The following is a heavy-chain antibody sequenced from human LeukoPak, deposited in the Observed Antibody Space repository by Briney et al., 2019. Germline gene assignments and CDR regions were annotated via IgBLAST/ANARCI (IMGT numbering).Heavy chain of an antibody. CDR2: MNPNSGNT. D-gene: IGHD1-26*01. CDR1: GYTFTSNY. Sequence: GASVKVSCKAFGYTFTSNYMHWVRQATGQGLEWMGWMNPNSGNTGYAQKFQGRVTITRNTSISTAYMELSSLRSEDTAVYYCARYRVGATSYAFDIWGQGTMVTVSS. V-gene: IGHV1-8*03. CDR3: ARYRVGATSYAFDI. J-gene: IGHJ3*02.